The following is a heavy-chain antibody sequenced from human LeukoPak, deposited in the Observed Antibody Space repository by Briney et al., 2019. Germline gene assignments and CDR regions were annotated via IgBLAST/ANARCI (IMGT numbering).Heavy chain of an antibody. D-gene: IGHD3-22*01. CDR1: GFTFSSYS. CDR2: IGSSSNTI. V-gene: IGHV3-48*01. CDR3: ARAEDSSGYYYPFDY. Sequence: GGSLRLSCAASGFTFSSYSMNWVRQAPGKGREWVSYIGSSSNTIYYADSVKGRFTISRGNSKNTLYLQMNSLRAEDTAVYYCARAEDSSGYYYPFDYWGQGTLVTVSS. J-gene: IGHJ4*02.